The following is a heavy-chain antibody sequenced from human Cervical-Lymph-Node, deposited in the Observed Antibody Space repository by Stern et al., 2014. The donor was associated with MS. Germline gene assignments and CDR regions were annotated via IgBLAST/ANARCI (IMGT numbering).Heavy chain of an antibody. CDR1: GFTFSHYG. J-gene: IGHJ4*02. CDR2: ISHDGNNA. CDR3: AKVEVATINYYFDS. Sequence: MQLVESGGGVVQPGRALRLSCAASGFTFSHYGMHWVRQAPGKGLAWVAVISHDGNNAFYADSVQGRFTISRDNSTNTLFLQLNSLRAEDTALYYCAKVEVATINYYFDSWGQGTLVTVSS. D-gene: IGHD5-24*01. V-gene: IGHV3-30*18.